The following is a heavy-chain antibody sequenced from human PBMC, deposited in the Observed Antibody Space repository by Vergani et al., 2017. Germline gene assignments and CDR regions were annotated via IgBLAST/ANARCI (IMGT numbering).Heavy chain of an antibody. D-gene: IGHD2-8*01. Sequence: VQLVESGGGLVKPGGSLRLSCAASGFTFSSYGMHWVRQAPGKGLEWVAFIRYDGSNKYYADSVKGRFTISRDNSKNTMYLQMNSLRAEDTAVYYCAKDLYTNCVCYSFDYWGQGTLVTVSS. J-gene: IGHJ4*02. CDR3: AKDLYTNCVCYSFDY. CDR2: IRYDGSNK. CDR1: GFTFSSYG. V-gene: IGHV3-30*02.